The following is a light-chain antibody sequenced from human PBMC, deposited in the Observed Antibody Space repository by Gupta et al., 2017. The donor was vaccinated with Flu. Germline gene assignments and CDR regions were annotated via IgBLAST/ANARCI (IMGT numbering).Light chain of an antibody. V-gene: IGLV2-11*01. CDR3: CSYAGSYAWV. CDR1: SRDVGGYNY. J-gene: IGLJ3*02. Sequence: QSALPQPRSVSGSPGRSVTISCTGTSRDVGGYNYVSWYQQHPGKAPKLMIYDVTKRPSGVPHRFSGSKSGNTASLTISGLQAEDEADYCCCSYAGSYAWVFGGGTKLTVL. CDR2: DVT.